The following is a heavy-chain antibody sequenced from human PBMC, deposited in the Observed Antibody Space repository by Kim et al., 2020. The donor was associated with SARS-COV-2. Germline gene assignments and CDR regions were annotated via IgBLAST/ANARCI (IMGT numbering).Heavy chain of an antibody. V-gene: IGHV3-23*01. CDR2: ISGSGGST. CDR3: AKDWGRGVATIEAFDI. D-gene: IGHD5-12*01. CDR1: GFTFSSYA. J-gene: IGHJ3*02. Sequence: GGSLRLSCAASGFTFSSYAMSWVRQAPGKGLEWVSAISGSGGSTYYADSVKGRFTISRDNSKNTLYLQMNSLRAEDTAVYYCAKDWGRGVATIEAFDIWGQGTMVTVSS.